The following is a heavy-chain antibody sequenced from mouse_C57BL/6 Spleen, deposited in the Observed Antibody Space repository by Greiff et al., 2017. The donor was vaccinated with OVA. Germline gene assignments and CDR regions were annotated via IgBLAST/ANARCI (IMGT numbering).Heavy chain of an antibody. V-gene: IGHV5-17*01. J-gene: IGHJ1*03. D-gene: IGHD6-1*01. CDR1: GFTFSDYG. CDR2: ISSGSSTI. CDR3: ARSSLSWYFDV. Sequence: VQLQQSGGGLVKPGGSLKLSCAASGFTFSDYGMHWVRQAPEKGLEWVAYISSGSSTIYYADTVKGRFTISRDNAKNTLFLQMTSLRSEDTAMYYCARSSLSWYFDVWGTGTTVTVSS.